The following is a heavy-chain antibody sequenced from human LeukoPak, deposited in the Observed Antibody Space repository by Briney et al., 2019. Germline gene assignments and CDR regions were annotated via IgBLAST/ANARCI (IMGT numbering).Heavy chain of an antibody. CDR2: ISSSSSYI. Sequence: GGSLRLSCAASGFTFSSYSMKWVRQAPGKGLEWVSSISSSSSYIYYAGSVKGRFTISRDNAKNSLYLQMNSLRAEDAAVYYCARFYYDSSGYYGDAFDIWGQGTMVTVSS. J-gene: IGHJ3*02. V-gene: IGHV3-21*01. D-gene: IGHD3-22*01. CDR1: GFTFSSYS. CDR3: ARFYYDSSGYYGDAFDI.